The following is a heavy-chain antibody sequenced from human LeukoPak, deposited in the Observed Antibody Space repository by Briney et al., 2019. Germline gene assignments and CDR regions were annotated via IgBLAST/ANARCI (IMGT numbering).Heavy chain of an antibody. V-gene: IGHV4-61*02. D-gene: IGHD5-18*01. Sequence: XSGGSISXGSYYWSWIRQPAGTGLEWIGRIYTSGSTNYNPSLKSRVTISVDTSKNQFSLKLSSVTAADTAVYYCARLGYSSGLSAFDIWGQGTMVTVSS. J-gene: IGHJ3*02. CDR2: IYTSGST. CDR1: GGSISXGSYY. CDR3: ARLGYSSGLSAFDI.